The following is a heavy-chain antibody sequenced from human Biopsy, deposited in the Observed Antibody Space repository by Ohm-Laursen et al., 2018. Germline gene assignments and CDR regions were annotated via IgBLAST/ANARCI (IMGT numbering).Heavy chain of an antibody. D-gene: IGHD4-17*01. Sequence: SLRLSCSASGFTFDDYAMHWVRQVPGKGLEWVSGISWNSDDIGYADSVEGRFTISRDNARNALHLQMNSLRTEDTASYYRAKDLGLNYSDRFLFYYGMDVWGRGTTVTVSS. CDR2: ISWNSDDI. CDR1: GFTFDDYA. CDR3: AKDLGLNYSDRFLFYYGMDV. J-gene: IGHJ6*02. V-gene: IGHV3-9*01.